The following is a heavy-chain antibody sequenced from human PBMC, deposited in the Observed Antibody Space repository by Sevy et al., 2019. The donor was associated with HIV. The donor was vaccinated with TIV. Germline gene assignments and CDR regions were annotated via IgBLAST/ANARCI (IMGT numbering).Heavy chain of an antibody. V-gene: IGHV1-2*02. CDR2: INPNSGST. J-gene: IGHJ3*02. Sequence: ASVKVSCKASGYTFTGHYMHWVRQAPGQGLEGMGWINPNSGSTDYAQKFQGRGTLTRDTSISTAYLELSRLTSDDTAVYYCARVFPYCSGGSCYSPYDAFDIWGQGTMVTVSS. CDR3: ARVFPYCSGGSCYSPYDAFDI. D-gene: IGHD2-15*01. CDR1: GYTFTGHY.